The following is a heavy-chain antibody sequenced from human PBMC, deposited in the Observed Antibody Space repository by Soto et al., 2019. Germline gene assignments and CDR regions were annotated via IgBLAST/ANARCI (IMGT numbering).Heavy chain of an antibody. V-gene: IGHV6-1*01. CDR2: TYYRSKWYN. CDR3: ARMKGRLRIVGATDAFDI. CDR1: GDSVSSNSAA. J-gene: IGHJ3*02. D-gene: IGHD1-26*01. Sequence: SQTLSLTCAISGDSVSSNSAAWNWIRQSPSRGLEWLGRTYYRSKWYNDYAVSVKSRITINPGTSKNQFSLQLNSVTPEDTAVNYCARMKGRLRIVGATDAFDIWGQGTMVTVSS.